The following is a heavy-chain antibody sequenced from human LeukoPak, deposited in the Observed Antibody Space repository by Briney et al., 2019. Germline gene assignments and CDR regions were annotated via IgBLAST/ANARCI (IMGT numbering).Heavy chain of an antibody. CDR2: IIPIFGTA. CDR1: GGTFSSYA. V-gene: IGHV1-69*05. CDR3: ATEGRSTSYSGWFDP. J-gene: IGHJ5*02. D-gene: IGHD2-2*01. Sequence: ASVKVSCKASGGTFSSYAISWVRQAPGQGLEWMGGIIPIFGTANYAQKFQGRVTITRDTSASTAYMELSSLRSEDTAVYYCATEGRSTSYSGWFDPWGQGTLVTVSS.